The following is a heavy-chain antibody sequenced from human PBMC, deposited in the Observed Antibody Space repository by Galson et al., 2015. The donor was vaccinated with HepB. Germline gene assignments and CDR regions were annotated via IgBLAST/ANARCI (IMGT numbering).Heavy chain of an antibody. CDR1: GFTFNSSS. V-gene: IGHV3-21*01. Sequence: SLRLSSAASGFTFNSSSMNWVRQAPGKGLEWVSSISNGGFYTYYADSVKGRFTISRDNAKNSLFLQMDSLRAEDTAVYYCARDTEWVTGTTGGLDYWGQGTLVTVSS. D-gene: IGHD1/OR15-1a*01. CDR2: ISNGGFYT. J-gene: IGHJ4*02. CDR3: ARDTEWVTGTTGGLDY.